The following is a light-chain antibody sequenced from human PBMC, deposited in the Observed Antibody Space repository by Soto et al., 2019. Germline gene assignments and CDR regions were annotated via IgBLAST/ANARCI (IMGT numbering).Light chain of an antibody. J-gene: IGKJ2*01. CDR2: GAF. CDR1: QSGRSSY. V-gene: IGKV3-20*01. Sequence: IGLKQFPGPLSFSPGEKATLSCRGSQSGRSSYLAWYQQKPGQAPRPLNQGAFTRATGIPDRFSGSGSGTDFTLTISRLEPEDFAVYYCQQYGSSPMYTFGQGTKLEIK. CDR3: QQYGSSPMYT.